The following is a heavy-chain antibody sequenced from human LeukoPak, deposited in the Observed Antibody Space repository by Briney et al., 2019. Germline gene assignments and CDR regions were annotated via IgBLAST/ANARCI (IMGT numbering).Heavy chain of an antibody. CDR1: GGSISSYY. D-gene: IGHD6-13*01. Sequence: SETLSLTCTVSGGSISSYYWSWIRQPPGKGLERIGYIYYSGSTNYNPSLKSRVTISVDTSKNQFSLKLSSVTAADTAVYYCARDLKEQQPLPGAFDIWGQGTMVTVSS. CDR2: IYYSGST. CDR3: ARDLKEQQPLPGAFDI. V-gene: IGHV4-59*12. J-gene: IGHJ3*02.